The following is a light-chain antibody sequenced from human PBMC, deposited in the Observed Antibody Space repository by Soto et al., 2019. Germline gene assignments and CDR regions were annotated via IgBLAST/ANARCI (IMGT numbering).Light chain of an antibody. CDR2: DAS. CDR3: HHYGYGADT. J-gene: IGKJ2*01. Sequence: EVVLTQSPGTLSLSPGERATLSCRASETVGSNYLAWYQQQPGQAPRLRIFDASIRATGIPDRFSGSGSGTEFSLTISRLEPEDSAVYFCHHYGYGADTFGQGTKLEI. V-gene: IGKV3-20*01. CDR1: ETVGSNY.